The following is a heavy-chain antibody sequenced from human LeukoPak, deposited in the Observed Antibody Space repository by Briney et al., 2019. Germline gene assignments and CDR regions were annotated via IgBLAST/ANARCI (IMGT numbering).Heavy chain of an antibody. CDR1: GFTFDDYA. CDR3: AKDTQWLVPALGMDV. V-gene: IGHV3-9*01. Sequence: AGGSLRLSCAASGFTFDDYAMHWVRQAPGKGLEWVSGISWNSGGIGYADSVKGRFTISRDNAKNSLYLQMNSLRAEDTALYYCAKDTQWLVPALGMDVWGQGTTVTVSS. J-gene: IGHJ6*02. D-gene: IGHD6-19*01. CDR2: ISWNSGGI.